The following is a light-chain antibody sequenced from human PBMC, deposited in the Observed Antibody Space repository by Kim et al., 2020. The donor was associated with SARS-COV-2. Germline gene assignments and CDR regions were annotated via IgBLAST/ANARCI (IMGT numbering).Light chain of an antibody. CDR1: QDISNY. CDR3: QKYYSDPA. Sequence: AAYVGDRVTITCRASQDISNYLAWYQQKPGKVPKLLIYAASTLQSGVPSRFSGTGSGTDFTLTISSLQPEDVATYYCQKYYSDPAFGQGTKVDIK. CDR2: AAS. V-gene: IGKV1-27*01. J-gene: IGKJ1*01.